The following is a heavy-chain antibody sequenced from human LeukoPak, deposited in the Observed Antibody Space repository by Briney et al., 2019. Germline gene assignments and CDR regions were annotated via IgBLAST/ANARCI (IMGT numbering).Heavy chain of an antibody. CDR3: ARDNSVLDY. Sequence: SETLSLTCSVSGGSVSSGDYYWNWIRQPSGKGLEWVGYIYYSGSTNYNPSLKSRLSISVDRSKNQFSLKLKSVTAADTAVYYCARDNSVLDYWGQGTLVTVSS. CDR1: GGSVSSGDYY. D-gene: IGHD2-21*01. CDR2: IYYSGST. V-gene: IGHV4-61*08. J-gene: IGHJ4*02.